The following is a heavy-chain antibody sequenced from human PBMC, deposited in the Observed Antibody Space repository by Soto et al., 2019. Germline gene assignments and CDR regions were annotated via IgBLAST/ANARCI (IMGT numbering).Heavy chain of an antibody. V-gene: IGHV3-74*01. CDR1: GFTFSSYW. Sequence: PGGSLSLSCAAAGFTFSSYWMNCARQAPGKGLVWVSRINSDGSSTFYADSVKGRFTISRDNTKNTVYLQMNGLRVEDTAVYYCARGIQYRYGMDVWGQGTTVTVSS. CDR2: INSDGSST. CDR3: ARGIQYRYGMDV. D-gene: IGHD5-18*01. J-gene: IGHJ6*02.